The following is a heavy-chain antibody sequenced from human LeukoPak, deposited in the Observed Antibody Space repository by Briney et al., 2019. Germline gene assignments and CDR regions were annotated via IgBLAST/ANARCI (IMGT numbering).Heavy chain of an antibody. J-gene: IGHJ4*02. Sequence: PSETLSLTCTVSGCSISTYYWSWIRQPPGKGLDWIGSFYYTGSTNYNPSLRSRVTISIDTSKNQISLRLSSVTAADTAVYYCARGGNALDYWGQGTLVTVSS. V-gene: IGHV4-59*01. CDR1: GCSISTYY. CDR2: FYYTGST. CDR3: ARGGNALDY. D-gene: IGHD4-23*01.